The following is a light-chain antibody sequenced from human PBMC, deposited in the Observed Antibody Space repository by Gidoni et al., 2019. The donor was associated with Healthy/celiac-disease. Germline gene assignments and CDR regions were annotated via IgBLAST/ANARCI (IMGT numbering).Light chain of an antibody. CDR1: QSVSSSY. CDR2: GAS. J-gene: IGKJ2*01. V-gene: IGKV3-20*01. CDR3: QQYGSS. Sequence: EIALTQSPGTLSLSPGERATLSCRASQSVSSSYFAWYQPKPGQAPRPLIYGASSRVTGITDRFSGGGSGTDFTITISRLEPEDFAVYYCQQYGSSFGQGTKLEIK.